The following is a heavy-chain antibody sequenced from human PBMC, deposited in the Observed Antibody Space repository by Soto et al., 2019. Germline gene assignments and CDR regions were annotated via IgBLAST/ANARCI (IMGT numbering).Heavy chain of an antibody. CDR3: VRDVERYFDWLLYY. D-gene: IGHD3-9*01. Sequence: SVKVSCKASGGTFSSYAISWVRQAPGQGLEWMGGIIPIFGTANYAQKFQGRVTITADESTSTAYMELSSLRSEDTAVYYCVRDVERYFDWLLYYWGQGTLVTVSS. V-gene: IGHV1-69*13. CDR1: GGTFSSYA. J-gene: IGHJ4*02. CDR2: IIPIFGTA.